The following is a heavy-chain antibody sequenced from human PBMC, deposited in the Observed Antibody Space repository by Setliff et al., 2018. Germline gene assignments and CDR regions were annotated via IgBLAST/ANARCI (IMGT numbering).Heavy chain of an antibody. CDR2: INTGNANT. V-gene: IGHV1-3*04. Sequence: ASVKVSCKASGYTFTNYAIHWVRQAPGQRPEWMGWINTGNANTKYSQKFQGRVTITRDASASTAYMELSSLRSEDTAVYYCATGGYSGYDYVYWGQGTLVTVSS. D-gene: IGHD5-12*01. J-gene: IGHJ4*02. CDR1: GYTFTNYA. CDR3: ATGGYSGYDYVY.